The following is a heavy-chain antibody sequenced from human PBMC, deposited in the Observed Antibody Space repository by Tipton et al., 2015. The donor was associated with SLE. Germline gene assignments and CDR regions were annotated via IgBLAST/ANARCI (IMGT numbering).Heavy chain of an antibody. J-gene: IGHJ4*02. CDR2: IYTGGNT. D-gene: IGHD4/OR15-4a*01. Sequence: SLRLSCAASGFSVSGNYMTWVRQAPGKGLEWVSSIYTGGNTYYADSVKGRFTISRDNSKNTLYLQINSLRPEDTAVYYCAGDRPYGGLLDFAHWGQGALVTVSS. V-gene: IGHV3-53*05. CDR1: GFSVSGNY. CDR3: AGDRPYGGLLDFAH.